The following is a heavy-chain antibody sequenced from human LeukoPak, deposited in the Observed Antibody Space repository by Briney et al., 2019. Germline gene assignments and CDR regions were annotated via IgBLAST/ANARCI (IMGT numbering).Heavy chain of an antibody. CDR1: GFTFTSSA. V-gene: IGHV1-58*02. D-gene: IGHD3-3*01. CDR2: IVVGSGNT. Sequence: SVKVSCKASGFTFTSSAMQWVRQARGQRLEWIGWIVVGSGNTNYAQKFQERLTITRDMSTSTAYMELSSLRSEDTAVYYCAADSQYDFWSGPMTENAFDIWGQGTMVTVSS. J-gene: IGHJ3*02. CDR3: AADSQYDFWSGPMTENAFDI.